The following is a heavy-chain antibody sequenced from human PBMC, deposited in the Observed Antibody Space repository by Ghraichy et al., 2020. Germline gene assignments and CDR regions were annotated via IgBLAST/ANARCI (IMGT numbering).Heavy chain of an antibody. D-gene: IGHD4-17*01. CDR1: EFTFSSDS. V-gene: IGHV3-48*02. J-gene: IGHJ6*02. CDR2: ITSSSRFI. Sequence: GGSLRLSCVGSEFTFSSDSMNWVRQAPGKGLEWVSYITSSSRFISYAESVQGLFTVSRDNGQNSLYMQMKSLRDEDTAVYYCARGSTVMRYFYYDGMDVRGQGAKVIVSS. CDR3: ARGSTVMRYFYYDGMDV.